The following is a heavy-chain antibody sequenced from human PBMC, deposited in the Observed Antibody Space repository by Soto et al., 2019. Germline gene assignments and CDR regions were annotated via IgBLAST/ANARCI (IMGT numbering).Heavy chain of an antibody. D-gene: IGHD3-10*01. CDR1: GFVFKNFA. CDR3: AKGPWVRGGYWFDP. Sequence: GGSLRLSCVGSGFVFKNFAINWVRQPPGKGLEWVSAISGSGGSTYYADSVKGRFTISRDNSKNTLYLQMNSLRAEDTAVYYCAKGPWVRGGYWFDPWGQGTLVTVSS. V-gene: IGHV3-23*01. CDR2: ISGSGGST. J-gene: IGHJ5*02.